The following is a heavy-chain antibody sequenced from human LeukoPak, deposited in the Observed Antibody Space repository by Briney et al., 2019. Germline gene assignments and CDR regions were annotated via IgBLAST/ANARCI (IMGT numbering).Heavy chain of an antibody. Sequence: PGGSLRLSCAASGFTFSSYAMRWVRQAPGKGLEWVAVISYDGSNKYYADSVKGRFTITRDNSKHTLYLQMNSLRAEDRAVYYCARCHAGAKASAFYIWGQGTMVTVSS. CDR2: ISYDGSNK. V-gene: IGHV3-30-3*01. CDR1: GFTFSSYA. CDR3: ARCHAGAKASAFYI. D-gene: IGHD1-26*01. J-gene: IGHJ3*02.